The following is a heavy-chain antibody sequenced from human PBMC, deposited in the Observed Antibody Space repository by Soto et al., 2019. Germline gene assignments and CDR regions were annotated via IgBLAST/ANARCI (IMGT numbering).Heavy chain of an antibody. V-gene: IGHV6-1*01. CDR3: ARPYSGSYYGAFDI. CDR1: GDSISSNSVA. J-gene: IGHJ3*02. Sequence: SQTLSLTCAISGDSISSNSVAWNWIRQSPSRGLEWLGRTYYRSNWYYDYAVSVKSRITINPDTSKNQFSLQLNSVTPEDTAVYYCARPYSGSYYGAFDIWGQGTMVTV. D-gene: IGHD1-26*01. CDR2: TYYRSNWYY.